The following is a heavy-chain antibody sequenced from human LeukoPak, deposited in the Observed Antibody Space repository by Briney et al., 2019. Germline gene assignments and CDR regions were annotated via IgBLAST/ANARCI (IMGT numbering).Heavy chain of an antibody. CDR3: ARFKSSGYDLGFDY. D-gene: IGHD5-12*01. V-gene: IGHV1-2*02. CDR2: ISPNSGGT. J-gene: IGHJ4*02. Sequence: ASVKVSCKTSGYTFTDYYMHWVRQAPGQGLEWMGWISPNSGGTNYAQKFQGRVAMTRDTSISTAYMELNSLRAEDTAVYYCARFKSSGYDLGFDYWGQGTLVTVSS. CDR1: GYTFTDYY.